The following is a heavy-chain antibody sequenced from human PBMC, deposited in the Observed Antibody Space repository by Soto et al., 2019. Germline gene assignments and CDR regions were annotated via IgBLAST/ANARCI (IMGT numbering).Heavy chain of an antibody. Sequence: PGGSLRLSCAASGFTFSDYYMSWIRQAPGKGLEWVSYISSSGSTIYYADSVKGRFTISRDNAKNSLYLQMNSLRAEDTAVYYCARDKVVVVTAIYRGTNAFDIWGQGTMVT. CDR2: ISSSGSTI. CDR3: ARDKVVVVTAIYRGTNAFDI. D-gene: IGHD2-21*02. V-gene: IGHV3-11*01. CDR1: GFTFSDYY. J-gene: IGHJ3*02.